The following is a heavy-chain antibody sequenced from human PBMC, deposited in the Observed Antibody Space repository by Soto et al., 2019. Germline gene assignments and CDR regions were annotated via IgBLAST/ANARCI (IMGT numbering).Heavy chain of an antibody. J-gene: IGHJ4*02. CDR1: GFSLSTTGVG. CDR3: AHRLSHHRCYCHVGYFHS. V-gene: IGHV2-5*02. CDR2: IYWDDDK. D-gene: IGHD2-15*01. Sequence: QITLKESGPTLVKPTQTLTLTCTFSGFSLSTTGVGVGWIRQPPGKAPECLGLIYWDDDKRYSPSLKSRLTITHHPSNTPVVLTIPNMDPVYTATYYCAHRLSHHRCYCHVGYFHSCGQGPLVTLSS.